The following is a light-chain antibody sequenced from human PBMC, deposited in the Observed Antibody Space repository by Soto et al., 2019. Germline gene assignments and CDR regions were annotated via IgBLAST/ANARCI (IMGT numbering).Light chain of an antibody. Sequence: QSVLTQPASVSGSPGQSIAISCTGTISDVGTYDYVSWYQQHPNRAPKLMIYEVRNRPSGVSNRFSGSKFVNTATLTFSGLQAEDEADYYCSSHTITNTRVFGTGTKVTVL. CDR2: EVR. V-gene: IGLV2-14*03. J-gene: IGLJ1*01. CDR1: ISDVGTYDY. CDR3: SSHTITNTRV.